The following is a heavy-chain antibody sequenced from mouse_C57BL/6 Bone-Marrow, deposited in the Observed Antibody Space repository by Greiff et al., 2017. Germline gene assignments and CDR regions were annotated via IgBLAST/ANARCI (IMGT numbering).Heavy chain of an antibody. V-gene: IGHV1-81*01. Sequence: QVHVKQSGAELARPGASVKLSCKASGYTFTSYGISWVKQRTGQGLEWIGEIYPRSGNTYYNEKFKGKATLTADKSSSTAYMELRSLTSEDSAVYFCARPITTVPLYWYFDVWGTGTTVTVSS. D-gene: IGHD1-1*01. J-gene: IGHJ1*03. CDR3: ARPITTVPLYWYFDV. CDR1: GYTFTSYG. CDR2: IYPRSGNT.